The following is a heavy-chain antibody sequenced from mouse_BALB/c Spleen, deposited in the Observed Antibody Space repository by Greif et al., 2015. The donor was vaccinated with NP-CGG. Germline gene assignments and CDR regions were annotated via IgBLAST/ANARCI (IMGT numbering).Heavy chain of an antibody. CDR1: GFTFSSFG. Sequence: EVKVVESGGGLVQPGGSRKLSCAASGFTFSSFGMHWVRQAPEKGLEWVAYISSGSSTIYYADTVKGRFTISRDNPKNPLFLQMTSLRSEDTAMYYCARSGWDYAMDYWGQGTSVTVSS. CDR3: ARSGWDYAMDY. D-gene: IGHD1-1*02. J-gene: IGHJ4*01. V-gene: IGHV5-17*02. CDR2: ISSGSSTI.